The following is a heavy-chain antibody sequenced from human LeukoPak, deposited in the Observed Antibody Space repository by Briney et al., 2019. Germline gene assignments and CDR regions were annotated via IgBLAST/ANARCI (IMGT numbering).Heavy chain of an antibody. CDR1: GGSISSYY. CDR3: ARDRSSGWYRYFDY. J-gene: IGHJ4*02. Sequence: SETLSLTCTVSGGSISSYYWSWIRQPAGEGLEWIGRIYTSGSTNYNPSLKSRVTMSVDTSKNQFSLKLSSVTAADTAVYYCARDRSSGWYRYFDYWGQGTLVTVSS. V-gene: IGHV4-4*07. D-gene: IGHD6-19*01. CDR2: IYTSGST.